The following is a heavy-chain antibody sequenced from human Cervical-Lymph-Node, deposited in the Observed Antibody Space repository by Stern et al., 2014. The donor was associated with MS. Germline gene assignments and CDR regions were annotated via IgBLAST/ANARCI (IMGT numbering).Heavy chain of an antibody. Sequence: QVTLRESGPTLVKPTQTLTLTCTFSGFSLSTSGECVGWIRQPPGKALEWLAVIYWDDDARYSPSLKSRLTITRDTSKNQVVLTMANMDPVDTATYFCAHTTVTSDEGYGLDVWGQGTTVTVSS. CDR2: IYWDDDA. V-gene: IGHV2-5*02. J-gene: IGHJ6*02. CDR1: GFSLSTSGEC. D-gene: IGHD4-17*01. CDR3: AHTTVTSDEGYGLDV.